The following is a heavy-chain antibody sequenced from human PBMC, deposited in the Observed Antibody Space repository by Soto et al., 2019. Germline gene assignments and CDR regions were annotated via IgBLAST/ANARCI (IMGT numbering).Heavy chain of an antibody. D-gene: IGHD4-17*01. J-gene: IGHJ4*02. CDR2: LSGGGANT. CDR1: GFSFSTYS. Sequence: GGSLRLSCAASGFSFSTYSMAWVRQAAGKGPQWFSGLSGGGANTFYIDSLRGRFTISVDNSKYTVYLQMDSLRADDTAVYYCARWSGYADAWGQGTLVTVFS. CDR3: ARWSGYADA. V-gene: IGHV3-23*01.